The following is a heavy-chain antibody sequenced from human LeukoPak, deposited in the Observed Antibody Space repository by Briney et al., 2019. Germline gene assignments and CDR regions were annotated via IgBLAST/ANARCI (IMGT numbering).Heavy chain of an antibody. CDR2: INTNTGNP. Sequence: GASVKVSCKASGYTFTSYAMNWVRQAPGQGLEWMGWINTNTGNPTYAQGFTGRFVFSLDTSVSTAYLQISSLKAEDTAVYYCARDYVIHYYGSGRPLAPDCWGQGTLVTVSS. V-gene: IGHV7-4-1*02. CDR1: GYTFTSYA. D-gene: IGHD3-10*01. CDR3: ARDYVIHYYGSGRPLAPDC. J-gene: IGHJ4*02.